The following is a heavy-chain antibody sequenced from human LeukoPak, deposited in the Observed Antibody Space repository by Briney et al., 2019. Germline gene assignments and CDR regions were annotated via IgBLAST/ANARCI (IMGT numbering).Heavy chain of an antibody. CDR2: VFYSGVT. Sequence: PSETLSLTCKVSGDSMTSHSWTWIRQSPGESLEWIGYVFYSGVTDYNPSLKSRVTISIDTSKLQFSLRLTSVTVADTAVYYCTRDAHRNNWYFDIWGRGTLVTVSS. CDR3: TRDAHRNNWYFDI. J-gene: IGHJ2*01. D-gene: IGHD2-21*01. V-gene: IGHV4-59*11. CDR1: GDSMTSHS.